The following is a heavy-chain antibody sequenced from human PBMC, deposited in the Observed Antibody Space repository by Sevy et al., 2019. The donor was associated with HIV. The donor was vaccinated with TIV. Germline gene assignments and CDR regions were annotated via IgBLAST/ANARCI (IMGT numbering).Heavy chain of an antibody. CDR3: ARDKTILEGRYGMDV. J-gene: IGHJ6*02. D-gene: IGHD3-3*01. CDR1: GFTFSNYD. CDR2: IGSDSSRI. Sequence: GGSLRLSCAASGFTFSNYDMNWVRQAPGKGVEWVSYIGSDSSRIYYADSVKGRFTISRDNAKNSLYVQMNRLRAEDTAVYYCARDKTILEGRYGMDVWGQGTTVTVSS. V-gene: IGHV3-48*01.